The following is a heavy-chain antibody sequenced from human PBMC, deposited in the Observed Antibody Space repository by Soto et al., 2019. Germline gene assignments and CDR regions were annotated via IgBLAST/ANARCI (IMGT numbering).Heavy chain of an antibody. J-gene: IGHJ6*03. CDR2: INVGNGNT. CDR1: GYTFTSYA. CDR3: ARDSGRDSNYYYYYMDV. V-gene: IGHV1-3*01. D-gene: IGHD2-15*01. Sequence: ASVKVSCKASGYTFTSYAMHWVRQAPGQRLEWMGWINVGNGNTKYSQKFQGRVTITRDTSASTAYMELSSLRSEDTAVYYCARDSGRDSNYYYYYMDVWGKGTTVTVSS.